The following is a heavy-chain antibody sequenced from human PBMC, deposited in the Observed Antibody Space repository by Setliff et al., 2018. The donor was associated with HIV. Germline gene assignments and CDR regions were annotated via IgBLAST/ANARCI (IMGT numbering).Heavy chain of an antibody. CDR1: GFTFTSHS. Sequence: GGSLRLSCVTSGFTFTSHSMNWVRLRPGKGLEWVASISGSGTYTHYADSVRGRFTVSRDNAKNSLWLQLDSLKVEDTALYFCVRSLSGNSSTYYWAFDFWGQGAPVTVSS. D-gene: IGHD3-22*01. CDR2: ISGSGTYT. J-gene: IGHJ4*02. V-gene: IGHV3-21*01. CDR3: VRSLSGNSSTYYWAFDF.